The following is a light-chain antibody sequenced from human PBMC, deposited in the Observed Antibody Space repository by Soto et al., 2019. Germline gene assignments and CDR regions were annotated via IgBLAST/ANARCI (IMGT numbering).Light chain of an antibody. CDR2: AAS. J-gene: IGKJ1*01. CDR1: QSISSY. Sequence: DIQMTQSPSSLSASVGDRVTITCRESQSISSYLNWYQQKPGKAPKVLIYAASSLQSGVPSRFSGSGSGTDFPLTISSLQPEDFATYYCQQSYSTPRTFGQGTKVEIK. V-gene: IGKV1-39*01. CDR3: QQSYSTPRT.